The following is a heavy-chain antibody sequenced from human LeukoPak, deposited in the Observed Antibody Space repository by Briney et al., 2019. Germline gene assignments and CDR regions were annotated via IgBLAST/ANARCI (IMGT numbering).Heavy chain of an antibody. CDR1: GGSISSYY. V-gene: IGHV4-59*01. J-gene: IGHJ6*03. Sequence: SETLSLTRTVSGGSISSYYWSWIRQPPGKGLEWIGYIYYSGSTNYNPSLKSRVTISVDTSKNQFSLKLSSVTAADTAVYYCARGRRDGYAIYYYYYYMDVWGKGTTVTISS. CDR2: IYYSGST. CDR3: ARGRRDGYAIYYYYYYMDV. D-gene: IGHD5-24*01.